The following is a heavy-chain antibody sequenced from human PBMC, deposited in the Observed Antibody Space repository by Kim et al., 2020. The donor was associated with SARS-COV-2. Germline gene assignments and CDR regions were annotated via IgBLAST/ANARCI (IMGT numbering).Heavy chain of an antibody. CDR1: GGSISSSSYY. CDR2: IYYSGST. J-gene: IGHJ4*02. V-gene: IGHV4-39*01. D-gene: IGHD3-16*02. Sequence: SETLSLTCTVSGGSISSSSYYWGWIRQPPGKGLEWIGSIYYSGSTYYNPSLKSRVTISVDTSKNQFSLKLSSVTAADTAVYYCARLPAPFYYYVWGSYRSGDYWGQGTLVTVSS. CDR3: ARLPAPFYYYVWGSYRSGDY.